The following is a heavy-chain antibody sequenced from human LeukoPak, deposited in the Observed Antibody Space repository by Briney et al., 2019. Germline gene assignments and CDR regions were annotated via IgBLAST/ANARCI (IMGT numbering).Heavy chain of an antibody. CDR3: AKLGTDSSAFDY. CDR2: ISYDGSNK. J-gene: IGHJ4*02. CDR1: GFTFSSYG. Sequence: GGSLRLSCAASGFTFSSYGMHWVRQAPGKGLEWVAVISYDGSNKYYADSVKGRFTISRDNSKNTLYLQMNSLRAEDTAVYYCAKLGTDSSAFDYWGQGTLVTVSS. D-gene: IGHD3-22*01. V-gene: IGHV3-30*18.